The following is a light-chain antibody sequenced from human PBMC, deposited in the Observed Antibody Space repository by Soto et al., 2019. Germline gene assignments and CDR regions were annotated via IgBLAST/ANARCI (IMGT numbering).Light chain of an antibody. CDR2: DVS. CDR3: CSYAGNYYV. Sequence: QSALTQPRSVSGSPGQSVTISYTGTSSDVGGYNYVSWYQQHPGKAPKLMIYDVSKRPSGVPDRFSGSKSGNTASLTISGLQAEDEADYYCCSYAGNYYVFGTWTKVTVL. V-gene: IGLV2-11*01. CDR1: SSDVGGYNY. J-gene: IGLJ1*01.